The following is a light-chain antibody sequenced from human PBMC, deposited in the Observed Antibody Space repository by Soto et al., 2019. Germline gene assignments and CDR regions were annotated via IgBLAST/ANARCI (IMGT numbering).Light chain of an antibody. Sequence: EILLTQSPVTLSLSPGERATLSCRASETVGDYLAWYQQRPGQAPGLLIYSASKRATGIPARFSASGSETDFTLTISSLEPDDFAVYFCQQRSKLPRTFGGGTKIEVK. J-gene: IGKJ4*01. CDR3: QQRSKLPRT. V-gene: IGKV3-11*01. CDR2: SAS. CDR1: ETVGDY.